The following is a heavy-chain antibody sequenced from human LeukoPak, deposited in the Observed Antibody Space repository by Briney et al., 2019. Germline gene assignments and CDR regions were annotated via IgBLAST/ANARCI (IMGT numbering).Heavy chain of an antibody. CDR2: IYYSGST. Sequence: SETLSLTCTVSGGSLSSGDYYWSWLRQPPGKGLEWIGYIYYSGSTYYNPSLKSRVTISVDTSKNQFSLKLSSVTAADTAVYYCARSFGYLYNWFDPWGQGTLVTVSS. J-gene: IGHJ5*02. CDR3: ARSFGYLYNWFDP. D-gene: IGHD3-10*01. CDR1: GGSLSSGDYY. V-gene: IGHV4-30-4*01.